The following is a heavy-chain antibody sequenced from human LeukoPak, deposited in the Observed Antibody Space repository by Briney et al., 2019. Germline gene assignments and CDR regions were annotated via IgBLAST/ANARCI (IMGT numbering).Heavy chain of an antibody. V-gene: IGHV1-69*05. Sequence: SVKVSCKASGGTFSSYAISWVRQAPGQGLEWMGGIIPIFGTANYAQKFQGRVTITTDESTSTAYMEPSSLRSEDTAVYYCARGGDFWSGYFPLLSSSYYYYYMDVWGKGTTVTVSS. J-gene: IGHJ6*03. CDR1: GGTFSSYA. CDR3: ARGGDFWSGYFPLLSSSYYYYYMDV. D-gene: IGHD3-3*01. CDR2: IIPIFGTA.